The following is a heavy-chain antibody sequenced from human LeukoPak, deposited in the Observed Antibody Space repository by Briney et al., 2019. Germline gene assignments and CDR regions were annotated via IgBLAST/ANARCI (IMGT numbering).Heavy chain of an antibody. D-gene: IGHD2-21*01. CDR2: ISYSGNT. CDR1: GGSISNYY. J-gene: IGHJ6*02. CDR3: ARDSYYCGLDV. V-gene: IGHV4-59*08. Sequence: SETLSLTCTVSGGSISNYYWSWIRQPPGKGLEWIGYISYSGNTNYNPSLKSRVTIFLDTSKNQFSLKLSSLTAADTAVYYCARDSYYCGLDVWGQGTPVTVSS.